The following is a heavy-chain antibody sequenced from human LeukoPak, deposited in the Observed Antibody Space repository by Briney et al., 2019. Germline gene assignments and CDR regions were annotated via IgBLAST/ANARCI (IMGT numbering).Heavy chain of an antibody. CDR2: IYPGDSDT. D-gene: IGHD5-12*01. V-gene: IGHV5-51*01. CDR3: GVLGGGYDLFVDY. Sequence: GESLKISCKGSGYSFTSYWIGWVRQMPGKGLEWMGIIYPGDSDTRYSPSFQGQVTISTDKSISTAYQQWSSLKASDTAMYYCGVLGGGYDLFVDYWGQGTLVTVSS. CDR1: GYSFTSYW. J-gene: IGHJ4*02.